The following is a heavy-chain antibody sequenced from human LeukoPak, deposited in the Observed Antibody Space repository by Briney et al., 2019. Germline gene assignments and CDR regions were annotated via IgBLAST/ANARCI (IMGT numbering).Heavy chain of an antibody. J-gene: IGHJ4*02. CDR3: ARVSDISVAAYFDY. D-gene: IGHD6-19*01. CDR1: ALTFSDYS. V-gene: IGHV3-9*01. Sequence: SGGSLRLSCSASALTFSDYSVNWVRQAPGKGLEWVSGISWNSGSIGYADSVKGRFIISRDNAKNSLYLQMNSLRAEDTALYYCARVSDISVAAYFDYWGQGTLVTVSS. CDR2: ISWNSGSI.